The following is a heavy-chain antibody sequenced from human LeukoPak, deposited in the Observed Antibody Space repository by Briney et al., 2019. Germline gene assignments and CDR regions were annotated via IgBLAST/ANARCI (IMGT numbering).Heavy chain of an antibody. CDR3: PKDIGHWFAP. J-gene: IGHJ5*02. D-gene: IGHD2-15*01. CDR1: DGSVVGRGYY. V-gene: IGHV4-61*08. CDR2: VYDSGST. Sequence: SETLSLTCTVSDGSVVGRGYYWCGIRQPPGKGLEWIGYVYDSGSTNYNPSLKSRVTISVDTSNNQFSLRLTSVTAADTAVYYCPKDIGHWFAPWGQGTLVTVSS.